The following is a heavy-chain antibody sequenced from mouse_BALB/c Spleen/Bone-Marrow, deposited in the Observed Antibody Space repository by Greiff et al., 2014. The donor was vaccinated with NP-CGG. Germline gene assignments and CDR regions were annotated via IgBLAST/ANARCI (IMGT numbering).Heavy chain of an antibody. V-gene: IGHV5-12-2*01. CDR2: ISNGGGST. Sequence: EVKLMESGGGLVQPGGSLKLSCAASGFTFSSYTMSWVRQTPEKRLEWVAYISNGGGSTYYPDTVKGRFTISRDNAKNTPYLQMSSLKSEDTAMYYCATGTFAYWGQGTLVTVSA. D-gene: IGHD4-1*01. CDR1: GFTFSSYT. J-gene: IGHJ3*01. CDR3: ATGTFAY.